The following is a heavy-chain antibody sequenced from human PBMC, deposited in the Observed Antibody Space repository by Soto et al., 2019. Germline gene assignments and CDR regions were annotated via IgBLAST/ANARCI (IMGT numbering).Heavy chain of an antibody. CDR1: GDTISTVGYS. CDR3: AREKYGDYVGYFDT. J-gene: IGHJ4*02. V-gene: IGHV4-30-2*01. CDR2: TCHSGNR. Sequence: QLQLQESGSRLVKSSETLSLTCGVSGDTISTVGYSWAWIRQPPGKALEWNGHTCHSGNRYYNPSRQCRVIISVDRCKNQCSLKVSSVTAADNGVDYCAREKYGDYVGYFDTWGPGTLVTVSS. D-gene: IGHD4-17*01.